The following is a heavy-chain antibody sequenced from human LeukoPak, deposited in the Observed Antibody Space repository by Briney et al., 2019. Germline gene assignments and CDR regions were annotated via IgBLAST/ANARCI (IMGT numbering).Heavy chain of an antibody. CDR2: IYHSGST. CDR3: ARVLSGSYYTRDAFDI. J-gene: IGHJ3*02. Sequence: PSETLSLTCTVSGYSISSGYYWGWIRQPPGKGLEWIGSIYHSGSTYYNPSLKSRVTISVDTSKNQFSLKLSSVTAADTAVYYCARVLSGSYYTRDAFDIWGQGTMVTVSS. V-gene: IGHV4-38-2*02. D-gene: IGHD1-26*01. CDR1: GYSISSGYY.